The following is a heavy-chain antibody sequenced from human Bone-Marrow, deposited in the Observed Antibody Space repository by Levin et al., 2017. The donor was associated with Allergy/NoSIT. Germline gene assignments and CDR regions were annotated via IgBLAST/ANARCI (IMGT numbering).Heavy chain of an antibody. J-gene: IGHJ6*02. CDR1: GFSLSTTRMS. D-gene: IGHD1-14*01. CDR3: ARIGPGDTGYYGMDV. CDR2: IDWDDDK. Sequence: VSGPTLVKPTQTLTLTCSFSGFSLSTTRMSVNWIRQPPGKALEWLARIDWDDDKMYSTSLKNRLTISKDTSKNQVVLTMTDVEPVDTGTYYCARIGPGDTGYYGMDVWGQGTTVTVSS. V-gene: IGHV2-70*04.